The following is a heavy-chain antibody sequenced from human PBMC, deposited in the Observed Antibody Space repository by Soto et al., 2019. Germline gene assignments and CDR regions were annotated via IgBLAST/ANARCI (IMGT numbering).Heavy chain of an antibody. CDR3: AHRGSVSPTFFAY. J-gene: IGHJ4*02. CDR2: IYWNQDK. Sequence: QITLKESGPTLVTPTQTLTLTCTFSGFSLTTSGVGVGWIRQPPGKAPEWLALIYWNQDKQYRPTLKSSITITKDTPKNQVILTLTNVDPVDTATYYCAHRGSVSPTFFAYRRQATLVTVSS. CDR1: GFSLTTSGVG. V-gene: IGHV2-5*01. D-gene: IGHD3-16*01.